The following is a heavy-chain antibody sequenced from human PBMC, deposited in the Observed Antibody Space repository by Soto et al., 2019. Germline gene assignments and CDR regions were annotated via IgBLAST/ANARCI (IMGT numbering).Heavy chain of an antibody. CDR1: GFTFDDYA. D-gene: IGHD6-25*01. CDR3: AKERPDAFDI. CDR2: ISWNSGSI. Sequence: GGSLRLSCAASGFTFDDYAMHWVRQAPGKGLEWVSGISWNSGSIGYADSVKGRFTISRDNAKNSLYLQMNSLRAEDTALYYCAKERPDAFDIWGQGTMVTVSS. V-gene: IGHV3-9*01. J-gene: IGHJ3*02.